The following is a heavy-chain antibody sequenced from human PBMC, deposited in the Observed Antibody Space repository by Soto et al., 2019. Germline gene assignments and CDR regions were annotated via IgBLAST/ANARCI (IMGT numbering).Heavy chain of an antibody. CDR1: GFTFSSYA. CDR2: ISGSGGST. CDR3: AKAFIHSGSYYRTSSRYFDY. D-gene: IGHD3-10*01. V-gene: IGHV3-23*01. Sequence: PGGSLRLSCAASGFTFSSYAMSWVRQAPGKGLEWVSAISGSGGSTYYADSVKGRFTISRENSKNTLYLQMNSLRAEDTAVYYCAKAFIHSGSYYRTSSRYFDYWGQGTLVTVSS. J-gene: IGHJ4*02.